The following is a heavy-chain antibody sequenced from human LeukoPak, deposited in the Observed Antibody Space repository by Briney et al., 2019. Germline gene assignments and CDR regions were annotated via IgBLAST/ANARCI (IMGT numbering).Heavy chain of an antibody. D-gene: IGHD5-18*01. CDR1: GGSISSYS. CDR3: AGVYGYGSRRCFDY. CDR2: ISYRGKT. J-gene: IGHJ4*02. V-gene: IGHV4-59*01. Sequence: KPSETLSPTCILPGGSISSYSWSWTRQPPVKGLGWIGYISYRGKTNYSPPLYSRVTTSVDMSKKQFSLKLSSVTAAYTAVDYCAGVYGYGSRRCFDYWGQGTLVTVSS.